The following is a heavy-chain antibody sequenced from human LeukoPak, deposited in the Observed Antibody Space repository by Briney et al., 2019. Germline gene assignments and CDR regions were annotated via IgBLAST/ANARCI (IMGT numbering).Heavy chain of an antibody. J-gene: IGHJ4*02. CDR1: GFTFSSYA. CDR2: ISGSGGST. D-gene: IGHD6-19*01. Sequence: GGSLRLSCADSGFTFSSYAMSWVRQAPGEGLEWVSAISGSGGSTYYADSVKGRFTISRDNSKNTLYLQMNSLRAEDTAVYYCAKESRRMAGTRDFDYWGQGTLVTVSS. CDR3: AKESRRMAGTRDFDY. V-gene: IGHV3-23*01.